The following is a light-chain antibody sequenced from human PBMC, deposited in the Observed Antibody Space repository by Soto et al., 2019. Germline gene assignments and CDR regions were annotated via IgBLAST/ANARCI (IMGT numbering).Light chain of an antibody. CDR1: QSIGNS. J-gene: IGKJ4*01. V-gene: IGKV3-11*01. CDR2: DAF. CDR3: RQRYNWPLT. Sequence: TVLTQSPATLSLSPGERATLSCKASQSIGNSLGWFQQKPGQAPRLLIDDAFNRATGIPARFXXSGSGSXXXXXXXXXEPEDFGVYYCRQRYNWPLTFGGGTKVEIK.